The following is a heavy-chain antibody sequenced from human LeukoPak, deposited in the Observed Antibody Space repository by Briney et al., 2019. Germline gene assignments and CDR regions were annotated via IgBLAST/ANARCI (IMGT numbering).Heavy chain of an antibody. J-gene: IGHJ6*02. V-gene: IGHV1-18*01. Sequence: ASVKVSCKASGYTFTSYGISWVRQAPGQGLEWMGWISAYNGNTNYAQKLQGRVTMTTDTSTSTAYMELRSLRSDDTAVYYCARRENYGDYGKGSPLRGMDVWGQGTTVTVSS. CDR2: ISAYNGNT. D-gene: IGHD4-17*01. CDR3: ARRENYGDYGKGSPLRGMDV. CDR1: GYTFTSYG.